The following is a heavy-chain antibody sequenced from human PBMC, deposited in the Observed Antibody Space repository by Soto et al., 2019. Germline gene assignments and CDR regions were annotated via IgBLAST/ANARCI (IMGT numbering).Heavy chain of an antibody. V-gene: IGHV4-61*01. CDR2: IYYSGST. CDR3: ARGGTVLRYFQAGYYGMDV. D-gene: IGHD3-9*01. J-gene: IGHJ6*02. CDR1: GGSVSSGSYY. Sequence: SETLSLTCTVSGGSVSSGSYYWSWIRQPPGKGLEWIGYIYYSGSTNYNPSLKSRVTISVDTSKNQFSLKLSSVTAADTAVYYCARGGTVLRYFQAGYYGMDVWGQGTTVTVSS.